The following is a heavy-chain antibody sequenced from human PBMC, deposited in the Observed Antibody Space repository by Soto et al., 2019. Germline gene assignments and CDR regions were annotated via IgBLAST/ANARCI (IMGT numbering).Heavy chain of an antibody. D-gene: IGHD3-9*01. CDR3: ARVVLTITRGAFDA. J-gene: IGHJ3*01. Sequence: QVQLQESGPGLVKPSGTLSLTCAVSGGSISSSHWWTWVRQSPGKGLEYIGEISHSGTSNSTPSLKCRVTLSVDKSKNHFSLTLTSVTAAYTAVYYCARVVLTITRGAFDAWGQGTLVIVSS. V-gene: IGHV4-4*02. CDR2: ISHSGTS. CDR1: GGSISSSHW.